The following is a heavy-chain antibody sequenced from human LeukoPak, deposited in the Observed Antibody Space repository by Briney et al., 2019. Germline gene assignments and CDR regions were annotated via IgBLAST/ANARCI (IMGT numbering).Heavy chain of an antibody. V-gene: IGHV4-31*03. J-gene: IGHJ6*02. CDR3: ARVSAATLDYYGMDV. Sequence: PSETLSLTCTVSGGSISSGGYYWSWIRQHPGKGLEWIGYIYYSGSTCYNPSLKSRVTISVDTSKNQFSLKLSSVTAADTAVYYCARVSAATLDYYGMDVWGQGTTVTVSS. CDR1: GGSISSGGYY. CDR2: IYYSGST. D-gene: IGHD2-15*01.